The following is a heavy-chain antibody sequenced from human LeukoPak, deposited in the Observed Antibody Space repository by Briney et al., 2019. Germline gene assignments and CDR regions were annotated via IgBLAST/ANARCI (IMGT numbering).Heavy chain of an antibody. CDR2: IDYRGST. CDR3: ARDRRAAGTVVDYFDY. J-gene: IGHJ4*02. V-gene: IGHV4-59*01. D-gene: IGHD6-13*01. CDR1: GGSISTYY. Sequence: SSETLPLTCTVSGGSISTYYWSWIRQPPGKGLEWIAYIDYRGSTTYNPSLKSRVTISVDTSRNQFSLKLSSVTAADTAVYYCARDRRAAGTVVDYFDYWGQGTLVTVSS.